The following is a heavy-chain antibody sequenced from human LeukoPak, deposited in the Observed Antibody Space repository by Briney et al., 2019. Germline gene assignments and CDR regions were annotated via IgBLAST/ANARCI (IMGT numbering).Heavy chain of an antibody. CDR2: IIPIFGTA. J-gene: IGHJ4*02. CDR3: ARGDERREWLLSY. CDR1: GGTFSSYA. D-gene: IGHD3-3*01. V-gene: IGHV1-69*01. Sequence: ASVKVSCKASGGTFSSYAISWVRQAPGQGLEWMGGIIPIFGTANYAQKFQGRVTITAGESTSTAFMELRSLRSDDTAVYYCARGDERREWLLSYWGQGTLVTVSS.